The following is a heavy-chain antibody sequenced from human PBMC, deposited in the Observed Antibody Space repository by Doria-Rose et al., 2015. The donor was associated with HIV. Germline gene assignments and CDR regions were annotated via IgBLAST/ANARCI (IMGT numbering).Heavy chain of an antibody. CDR1: GASVSSRGYY. CDR2: TYYTGTS. J-gene: IGHJ4*02. CDR3: ARMGSYRELDY. D-gene: IGHD3-3*01. V-gene: IGHV4-31*03. Sequence: VQLLESGPGLVKPSETLSLTCSVSGASVSSRGYYWNWIRQVPGKGLESLGYTYYTGTSDYSPPLKSRLNMAVDTSKNQFPLKLSFVTVADTAVYYCARMGSYRELDYWGQGALVIVSA.